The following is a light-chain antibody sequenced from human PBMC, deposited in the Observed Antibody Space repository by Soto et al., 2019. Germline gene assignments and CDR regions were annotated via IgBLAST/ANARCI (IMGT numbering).Light chain of an antibody. CDR1: KYINNY. Sequence: DIQMTQSPSSLSTSVGDRVTITCRASKYINNYLNWYQQKPGKAPKLLIFAAYNLQSGVPSRFSGSGSGTDFTLTISSLQPEDFATNYCQHSYSTPPYTFAQGTKLDMK. J-gene: IGKJ2*01. CDR3: QHSYSTPPYT. CDR2: AAY. V-gene: IGKV1-39*01.